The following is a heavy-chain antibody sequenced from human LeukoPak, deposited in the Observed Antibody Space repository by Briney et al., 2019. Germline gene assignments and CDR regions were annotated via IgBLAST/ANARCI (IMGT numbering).Heavy chain of an antibody. CDR1: GFTFSNYW. V-gene: IGHV3-23*01. Sequence: GGSLRLSCAASGFTFSNYWMNWVRQAPGKGLEWVSVISDSGSSTNFADSVKGRFTISRDNSKNTLYLQMTSLRAEDTAVYYCAKGQGTVVPTSRYFDNWGQGTLVTVSS. CDR3: AKGQGTVVPTSRYFDN. J-gene: IGHJ4*02. CDR2: ISDSGSST. D-gene: IGHD1-26*01.